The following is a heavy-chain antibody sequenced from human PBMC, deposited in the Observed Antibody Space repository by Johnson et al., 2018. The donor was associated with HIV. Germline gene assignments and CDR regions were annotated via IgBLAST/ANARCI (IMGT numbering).Heavy chain of an antibody. CDR2: IYSGGST. D-gene: IGHD4-17*01. V-gene: IGHV3-23*03. CDR3: AKGGMTTVTSGAFDF. Sequence: VQLVESGGGLAQPGGSLRLSCAASGFTFSTYAMSWVRQAPGKGLEWVSVIYSGGSTHYADSVKGRFTISRDNSKNTLYLQMNSLRAEDTAVYYCAKGGMTTVTSGAFDFWGQGTMVTISS. CDR1: GFTFSTYA. J-gene: IGHJ3*01.